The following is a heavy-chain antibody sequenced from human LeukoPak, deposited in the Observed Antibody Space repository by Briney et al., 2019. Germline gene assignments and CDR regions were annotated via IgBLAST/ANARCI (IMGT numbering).Heavy chain of an antibody. Sequence: PGGSLRLSCAASGFTFSSYWMHWVRQTPGKGLVWVSRINSDGSSTSYADSVKGRFTISRDNAKNTLYLQMNSLRAEDTAVYYCARASYYDILTGYFTPYYYYYMDVWGKGTTVTISS. D-gene: IGHD3-9*01. V-gene: IGHV3-74*01. CDR3: ARASYYDILTGYFTPYYYYYMDV. CDR2: INSDGSST. J-gene: IGHJ6*03. CDR1: GFTFSSYW.